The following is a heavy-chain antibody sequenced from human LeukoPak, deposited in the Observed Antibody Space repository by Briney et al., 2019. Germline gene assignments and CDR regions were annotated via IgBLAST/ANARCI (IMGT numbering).Heavy chain of an antibody. V-gene: IGHV3-48*01. Sequence: GGSLRLSCAASGLTFSSYSMNWVRQAPGKGLEWVSYISSSSSTIYYADSVKGRFTISRDNAKNSLYLQMNSLRAEDTAVYYCARDQGYYGSGSYGYWGQGTLVTVSS. CDR3: ARDQGYYGSGSYGY. CDR2: ISSSSSTI. D-gene: IGHD3-10*01. J-gene: IGHJ4*02. CDR1: GLTFSSYS.